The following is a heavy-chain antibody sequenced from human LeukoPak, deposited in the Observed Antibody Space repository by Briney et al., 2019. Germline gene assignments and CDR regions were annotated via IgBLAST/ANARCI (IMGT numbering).Heavy chain of an antibody. D-gene: IGHD2-2*01. J-gene: IGHJ3*02. CDR1: GGSISSSSYY. CDR3: ARVWEYCSSTSCLDAFDI. Sequence: PSETLSLTCTVSGGSISSSSYYWGWIRQPPGKGLEWIGSIYYSGSTYYNPSLKSRVTISVDTSKNQFSLKLSSVTAADTAVYYCARVWEYCSSTSCLDAFDIWGQGTMVTVSS. V-gene: IGHV4-39*01. CDR2: IYYSGST.